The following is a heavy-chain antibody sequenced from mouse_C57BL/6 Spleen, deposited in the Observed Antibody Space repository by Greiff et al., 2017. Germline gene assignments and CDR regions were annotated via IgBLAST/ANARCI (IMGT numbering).Heavy chain of an antibody. J-gene: IGHJ2*01. Sequence: DVMLVESGGDLVKPGGSLKLSCAASGFTFSSYGMSWVRQTPDKRLEWVATISSGGSYTYYPDSVKGRFTISRDNAKNTLYLQMSSLKSEDTAMYYCARQGGTGYFDDWGQGTTLTVSS. CDR1: GFTFSSYG. D-gene: IGHD3-3*01. CDR2: ISSGGSYT. CDR3: ARQGGTGYFDD. V-gene: IGHV5-6*02.